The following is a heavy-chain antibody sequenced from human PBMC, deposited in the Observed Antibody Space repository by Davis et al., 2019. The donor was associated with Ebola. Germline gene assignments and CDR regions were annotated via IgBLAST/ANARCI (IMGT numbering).Heavy chain of an antibody. CDR3: ARDRGSGSYYNGPAYYFDY. J-gene: IGHJ4*02. Sequence: GESLKISCAASGFTFSSYGMHWVRQAPGKGLEWVAVIWYDGSNKYYADSVKGRFTISRDNSKNTLYLQMNSLRAEDTAVYYCARDRGSGSYYNGPAYYFDYWGQGTLVTVSS. CDR1: GFTFSSYG. V-gene: IGHV3-33*01. CDR2: IWYDGSNK. D-gene: IGHD3-10*01.